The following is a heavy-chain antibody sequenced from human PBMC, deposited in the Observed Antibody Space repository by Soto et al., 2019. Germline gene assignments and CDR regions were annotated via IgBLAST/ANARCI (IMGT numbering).Heavy chain of an antibody. D-gene: IGHD1-1*01. Sequence: KPSETLSLTCAVYGGSLSYDYWTWIRQSPGKGLQWIGEIHPSGSPYYSPSLNSRVTMSVDTSKTQFSLRLTSVTAADTAVYYCARGRDAYKSGSVWGPGTTVTVSS. J-gene: IGHJ6*02. CDR3: ARGRDAYKSGSV. CDR2: IHPSGSP. CDR1: GGSLSYDY. V-gene: IGHV4-34*01.